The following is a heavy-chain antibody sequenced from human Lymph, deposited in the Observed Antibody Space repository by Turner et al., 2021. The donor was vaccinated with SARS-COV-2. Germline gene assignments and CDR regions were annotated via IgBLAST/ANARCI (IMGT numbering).Heavy chain of an antibody. CDR2: ISGDGGGT. J-gene: IGHJ4*02. V-gene: IGHV3-43*02. Sequence: EVQLVESGGGVVQPGGSLRLSCAASGFTFGDDAMHWVRQAPGKGLEWVSLISGDGGGTYYADSVKGRFTISRDNSKNSLSLQMNSLRAEDTALYYCAKDPGYCSGGSCYSRTYFDFWGQGTLVTVSA. CDR3: AKDPGYCSGGSCYSRTYFDF. CDR1: GFTFGDDA. D-gene: IGHD2-15*01.